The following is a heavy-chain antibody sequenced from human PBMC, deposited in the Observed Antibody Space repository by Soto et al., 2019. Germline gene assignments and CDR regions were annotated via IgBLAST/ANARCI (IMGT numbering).Heavy chain of an antibody. D-gene: IGHD3-9*01. J-gene: IGHJ6*02. CDR3: AKDLLRYFDTPHYYGMDV. Sequence: QVQLVESGGGVVQPGRSLRLSCAASGFTFSSYGMHWVRQAPGKGLEWVAVISYDGSNKYYAGSVKGRFTISRDNSKNTLYLQMNSLRAEDTAVYYCAKDLLRYFDTPHYYGMDVWGQGTTVTVSS. CDR2: ISYDGSNK. V-gene: IGHV3-30*18. CDR1: GFTFSSYG.